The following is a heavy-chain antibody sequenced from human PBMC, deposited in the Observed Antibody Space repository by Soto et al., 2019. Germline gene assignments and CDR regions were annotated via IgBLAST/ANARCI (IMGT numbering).Heavy chain of an antibody. V-gene: IGHV5-51*01. CDR2: IHPGDSDT. J-gene: IGHJ6*02. D-gene: IGHD4-17*01. CDR3: TLSYGDSYYYYYGMDV. CDR1: GFSFSSYT. Sequence: GVLLKISCVGAGFSFSSYTVGWVRKDHGKGLEWMGVIHPGDSDTRYSPSFQGQVTISADKSISTAYLQWSSLKASDTAMYYCTLSYGDSYYYYYGMDVWGQGTTVTVSS.